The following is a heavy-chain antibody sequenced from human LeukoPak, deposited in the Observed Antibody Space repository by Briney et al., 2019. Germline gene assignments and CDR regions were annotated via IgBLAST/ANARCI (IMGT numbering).Heavy chain of an antibody. CDR1: GFTFSSYS. Sequence: GGSLRLSCAASGFTFSSYSMNWVRQAPGKGLEWVSSISSSSSYIYYADSVKGRFTISRDNAKNSLYLQMNSLRAEDTAVYYCARDARGPPSYYYYYYMDVWGKGTTVTVSS. V-gene: IGHV3-21*01. CDR3: ARDARGPPSYYYYYYMDV. D-gene: IGHD3-10*01. J-gene: IGHJ6*03. CDR2: ISSSSSYI.